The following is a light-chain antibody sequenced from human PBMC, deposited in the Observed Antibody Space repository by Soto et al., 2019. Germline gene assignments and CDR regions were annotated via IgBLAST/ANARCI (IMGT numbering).Light chain of an antibody. CDR2: EDN. J-gene: IGLJ3*02. Sequence: NFMLTQPHSVSEFPGKTVTISCTRSSGSIASNYVQWYQQRPGSAPTTVIYEDNQRPSGVPDRFSGSIDSSSNSASLTISGLKTEDEADYYCQSYDSSNAVFGGGTKVTVL. V-gene: IGLV6-57*04. CDR3: QSYDSSNAV. CDR1: SGSIASNY.